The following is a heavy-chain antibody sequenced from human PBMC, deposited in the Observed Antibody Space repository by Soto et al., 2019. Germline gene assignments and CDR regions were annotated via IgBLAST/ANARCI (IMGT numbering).Heavy chain of an antibody. V-gene: IGHV3-21*01. D-gene: IGHD1-26*01. CDR1: GFTFSNYS. CDR2: ISSTSSYI. CDR3: SGRFYYFYIGV. Sequence: EVQLVESGGGLVKPGGSLRLSCAASGFTFSNYSMNWVRQAPGKGLEWVSSISSTSSYIDYADSLKGRFTISRDNAKNLLYLPIKRLRGRETAVVYWSGRFYYFYIGVLGKGATVPGSS. J-gene: IGHJ6*03.